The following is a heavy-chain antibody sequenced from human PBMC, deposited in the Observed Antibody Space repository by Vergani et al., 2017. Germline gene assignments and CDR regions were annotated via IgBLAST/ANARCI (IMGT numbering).Heavy chain of an antibody. CDR2: IYYSGST. J-gene: IGHJ6*02. Sequence: QVQLQESGPGLVKPSETLSLTCTVSGGSISSYYWRWIRQPPGKGLEWIGYIYYSGSTNYNPSLKSRVTISVDTSKNPFSLKLSSVTAADTAVYYCARDPSDSSGYYGGGMDVWGQGTTVTVSS. CDR3: ARDPSDSSGYYGGGMDV. CDR1: GGSISSYY. V-gene: IGHV4-59*01. D-gene: IGHD3-22*01.